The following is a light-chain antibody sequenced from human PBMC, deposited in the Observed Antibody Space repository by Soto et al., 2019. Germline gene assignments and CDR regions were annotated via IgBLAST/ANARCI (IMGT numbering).Light chain of an antibody. V-gene: IGKV3-20*01. J-gene: IGKJ2*01. Sequence: EIVLTQSPGTLSLSPGERATLSCRASQSVSSSYLGWYQQKPGQAPRLLIYGASSRATGIPDRFSGSGSGTDFTLIISRLEPEDFAVYYCQLYGNSRYTFGQGTKLGIK. CDR3: QLYGNSRYT. CDR1: QSVSSSY. CDR2: GAS.